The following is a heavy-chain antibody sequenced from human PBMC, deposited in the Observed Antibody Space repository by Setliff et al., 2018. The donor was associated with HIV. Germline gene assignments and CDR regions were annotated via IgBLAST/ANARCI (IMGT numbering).Heavy chain of an antibody. Sequence: ASVKVSCKASGYTFNNYGVMWVRQAPGQGLEWMGWISGYGNRKYAQKFEGRPTVTTDTSTSTAYMELRTLRSDDTAVYFCASGRVIYGSGALEAYDIWGQGTMVTVSS. CDR3: ASGRVIYGSGALEAYDI. D-gene: IGHD3-10*01. CDR1: GYTFNNYG. J-gene: IGHJ3*02. CDR2: ISGYGNR. V-gene: IGHV1-18*01.